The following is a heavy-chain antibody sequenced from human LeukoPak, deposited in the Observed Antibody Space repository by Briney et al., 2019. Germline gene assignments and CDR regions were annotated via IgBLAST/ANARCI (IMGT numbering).Heavy chain of an antibody. CDR3: ARRKPTSGAQYWFDP. CDR1: GYTFTSYD. D-gene: IGHD3-10*01. J-gene: IGHJ5*02. CDR2: MNPNSGNT. V-gene: IGHV1-8*01. Sequence: GASVKVSCKASGYTFTSYDINWVRKATGQGLEWMGWMNPNSGNTGYALEFQGRVTMTRDTSISTAYMELSSLTSEDTAVYYCARRKPTSGAQYWFDPWGQGTLVTVSS.